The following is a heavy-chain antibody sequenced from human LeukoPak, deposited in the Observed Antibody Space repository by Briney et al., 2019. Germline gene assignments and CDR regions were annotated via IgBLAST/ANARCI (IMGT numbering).Heavy chain of an antibody. CDR3: ARGAPPQN. J-gene: IGHJ4*02. V-gene: IGHV4-34*01. CDR1: GGSFSGYY. CDR2: INHSGST. Sequence: SETLSLTCAVYGGSFSGYYWSWIRQPPGKGLEWIGEINHSGSTNYNPSLKSRVTISIDTSKKHFSLKLTSVTAADTAVYYCARGAPPQNWGQGTLVTVSS.